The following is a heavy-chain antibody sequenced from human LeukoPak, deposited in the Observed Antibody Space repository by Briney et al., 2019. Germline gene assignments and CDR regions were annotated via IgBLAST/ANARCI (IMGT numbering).Heavy chain of an antibody. Sequence: GASVKVSCKASGYTFTSYGISWVRQAPGQGLEWVGWISAYNGNTNYAQKLQGRVTMTTDTSTSTAYMELRSLRSDDTAVYYCARGYYDFWSGYYTRFDYWGQGTLVTVSS. D-gene: IGHD3-3*01. CDR3: ARGYYDFWSGYYTRFDY. CDR1: GYTFTSYG. V-gene: IGHV1-18*01. CDR2: ISAYNGNT. J-gene: IGHJ4*02.